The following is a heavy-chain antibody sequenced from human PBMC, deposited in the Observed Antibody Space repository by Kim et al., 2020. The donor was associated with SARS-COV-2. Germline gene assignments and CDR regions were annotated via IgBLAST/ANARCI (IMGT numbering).Heavy chain of an antibody. Sequence: TNYAPSVKRRVTISVDTAKNEFSLELSSVRAADTAVYYCAREVDCSWSDPWGQGTLVTVSS. CDR3: AREVDCSWSDP. J-gene: IGHJ5*02. D-gene: IGHD2-21*02. V-gene: IGHV4-59*01. CDR2: T.